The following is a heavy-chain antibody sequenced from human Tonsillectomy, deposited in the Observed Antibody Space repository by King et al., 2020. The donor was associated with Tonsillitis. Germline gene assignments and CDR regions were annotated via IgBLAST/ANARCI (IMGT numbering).Heavy chain of an antibody. CDR2: IIHSGST. Sequence: VQLQQWGAGVLKPSETLSLTCAVYGGSFSDYYWSWIRPPPGKGLDWIGEIIHSGSTNYTPSLKSQITIAIDTSQNHFSLELSSVTAANTAVYYFARGRSDAIVVIITPSFDYWGQGTLVTVSS. CDR1: GGSFSDYY. V-gene: IGHV4-34*01. J-gene: IGHJ4*02. CDR3: ARGRSDAIVVIITPSFDY. D-gene: IGHD3-22*01.